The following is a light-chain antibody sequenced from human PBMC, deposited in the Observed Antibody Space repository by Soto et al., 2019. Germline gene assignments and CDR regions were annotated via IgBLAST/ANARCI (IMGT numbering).Light chain of an antibody. CDR2: GAS. Sequence: EIVLTQSPGTLSLSPGERVTLSCRASESVRNNYLAWYQQKVGQAPRLLIYGASTRATGIPDRFRGSGSGTDLTLTISRLELEDFAMYYCQQLGTFGQGTKVELK. J-gene: IGKJ1*01. CDR1: ESVRNNY. V-gene: IGKV3-20*01. CDR3: QQLGT.